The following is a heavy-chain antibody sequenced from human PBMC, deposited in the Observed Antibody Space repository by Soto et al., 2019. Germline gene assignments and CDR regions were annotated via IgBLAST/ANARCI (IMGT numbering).Heavy chain of an antibody. CDR1: GFTFSSYA. D-gene: IGHD4-17*01. V-gene: IGHV3-30-3*01. J-gene: IGHJ4*02. CDR3: ARDDYGGNSFWDY. Sequence: ESGGGVVQPGRSLRLSCAASGFTFSSYAMHWVRQAPGKGLEWVAVISYDGSNKYYADSVKGRFTISRDNSKNTLYLQMNSLRAEDTAVYYCARDDYGGNSFWDYWGQGTLVTVSS. CDR2: ISYDGSNK.